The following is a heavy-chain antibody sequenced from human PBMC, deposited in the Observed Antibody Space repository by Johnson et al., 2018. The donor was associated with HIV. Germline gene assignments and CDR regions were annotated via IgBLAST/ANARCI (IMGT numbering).Heavy chain of an antibody. D-gene: IGHD1-26*01. CDR1: GFSFSSYA. CDR2: MSFDGSNK. Sequence: QVQLVESGGGVVQPGRSLRLSCAASGFSFSSYAMHWVRQAPGKGLEWVALMSFDGSNKYYADSVKGRFTISRDNYKNTLYLQMNSLRAEDTAVYYFASSVHGRWYRCSAFAICGKGTMVTVSS. V-gene: IGHV3-30*04. CDR3: ASSVHGRWYRCSAFAI. J-gene: IGHJ3*02.